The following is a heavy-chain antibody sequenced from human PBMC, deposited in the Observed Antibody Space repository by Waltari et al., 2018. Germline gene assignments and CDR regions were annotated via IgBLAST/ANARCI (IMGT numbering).Heavy chain of an antibody. J-gene: IGHJ4*02. D-gene: IGHD3-3*01. V-gene: IGHV3-30*02. Sequence: QVQLVESGGGVVQPGGSLRLSCAASGFTFSSYGMHWVRQAPGKGLEWVAFIRYDGSNKYYADSVKGRFNISRDNSKNTLYLQMNSLRAEDTAVYYCAKDGSLRFTEVRLDYWGQGTLVTVSS. CDR1: GFTFSSYG. CDR3: AKDGSLRFTEVRLDY. CDR2: IRYDGSNK.